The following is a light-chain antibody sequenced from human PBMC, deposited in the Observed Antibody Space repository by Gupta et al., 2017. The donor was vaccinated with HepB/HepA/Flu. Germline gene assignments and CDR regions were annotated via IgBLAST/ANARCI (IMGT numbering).Light chain of an antibody. CDR3: AGWDDSLNGPV. CDR1: SSNIGRNT. J-gene: IGLJ2*01. V-gene: IGLV1-44*01. Sequence: QSVLTPPPSASGTPGQRVTISCSGSSSNIGRNTVNWYQQVPGTAPKILIYSNDQRPSGVPDRFSGSKSGTSASLAISGLQSEDEADYYCAGWDDSLNGPVFGGGTKLTVL. CDR2: SND.